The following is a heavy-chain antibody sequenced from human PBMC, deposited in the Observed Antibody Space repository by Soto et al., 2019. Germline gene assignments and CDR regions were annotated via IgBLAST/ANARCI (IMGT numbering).Heavy chain of an antibody. CDR3: ARGRYGDY. CDR2: ISAQNGNT. J-gene: IGHJ4*02. Sequence: QVHLVQSGAEVKKPGASVKVSCKGSGYAFTTYGITWVRQAPGQGLGWMGWISAQNGNTNYAQKLQGRVTVTRDTSTSTAYMELRSLRADDTDVYYCARGRYGDYWGQGDRVTVSS. D-gene: IGHD1-1*01. V-gene: IGHV1-18*01. CDR1: GYAFTTYG.